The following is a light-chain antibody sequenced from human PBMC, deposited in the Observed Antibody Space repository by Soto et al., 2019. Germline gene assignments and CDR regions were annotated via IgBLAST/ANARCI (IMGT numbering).Light chain of an antibody. CDR1: SSNIGTSYD. V-gene: IGLV1-40*01. Sequence: QSALTQPPSVSGAPGQRVTISCTGSSSNIGTSYDVHWYQQFPRTAPRLLIYGNNNRPSGVPDRFSGSKSGTSASLAITGLQVEDEADYYCQSYDSSLSGVLFGGGTKLTVL. CDR3: QSYDSSLSGVL. CDR2: GNN. J-gene: IGLJ2*01.